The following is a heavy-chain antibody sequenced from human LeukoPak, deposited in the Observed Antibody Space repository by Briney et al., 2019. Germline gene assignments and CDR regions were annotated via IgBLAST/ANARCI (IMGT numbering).Heavy chain of an antibody. J-gene: IGHJ4*02. CDR2: ISISGGTT. Sequence: PGGSLRLSCAVSGFTFSSSAMSWVRQAPGKGLEWVSAISISGGTTYYADSVKGRFTISRDNSKNTLFLQMNSLRAEDTAVYYCAKEIRPNDYWGQGTLVTVSS. CDR3: AKEIRPNDY. CDR1: GFTFSSSA. D-gene: IGHD4-17*01. V-gene: IGHV3-23*01.